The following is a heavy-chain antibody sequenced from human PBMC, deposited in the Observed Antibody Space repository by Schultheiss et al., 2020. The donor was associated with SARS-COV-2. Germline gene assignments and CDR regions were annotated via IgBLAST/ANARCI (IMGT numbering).Heavy chain of an antibody. D-gene: IGHD6-19*01. V-gene: IGHV4-31*11. CDR2: IYYSGST. J-gene: IGHJ5*02. Sequence: SETLSLTCAVSGGSISSRGYYWSWIRQHPGRGLEWIGYIYYSGSTYYGSSLKSRLTISVDTSKNQFSLKLSSVTAADTAVYYCARTPRVAVAAYNWFDPWGQGTLVTVSS. CDR3: ARTPRVAVAAYNWFDP. CDR1: GGSISSRGYY.